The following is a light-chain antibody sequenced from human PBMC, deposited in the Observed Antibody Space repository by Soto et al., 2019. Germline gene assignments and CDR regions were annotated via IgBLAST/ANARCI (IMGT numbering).Light chain of an antibody. V-gene: IGLV2-23*02. CDR2: EVS. J-gene: IGLJ3*02. CDR3: CSYAGSSTFRV. Sequence: QSALTQPASVSGSPGQWITISCTGTSSDVGSYNLVSWYQQHPGKAPKLMIYEVSKRPSGVSNRFSGSKSGNTASLTICGLQAEDEADYYCCSYAGSSTFRVFGGGTKLTVL. CDR1: SSDVGSYNL.